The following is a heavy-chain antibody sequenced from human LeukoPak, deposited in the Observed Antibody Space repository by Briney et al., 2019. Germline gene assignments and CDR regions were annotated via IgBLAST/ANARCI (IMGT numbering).Heavy chain of an antibody. CDR1: GYTFTSYG. D-gene: IGHD3-22*01. Sequence: ASVKVSCKASGYTFTSYGISWVRQAPGQGLEWMGWISAYNGNTNYAQKLQGRVTMTTDTSTSTAYMELRSLRSDDTAVYYCARDLGDYYDSSGYYYPPSFDYWGQGTLVTVSS. V-gene: IGHV1-18*01. CDR2: ISAYNGNT. CDR3: ARDLGDYYDSSGYYYPPSFDY. J-gene: IGHJ4*02.